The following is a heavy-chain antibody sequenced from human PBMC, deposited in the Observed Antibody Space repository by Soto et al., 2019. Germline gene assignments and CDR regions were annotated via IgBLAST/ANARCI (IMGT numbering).Heavy chain of an antibody. V-gene: IGHV3-23*01. CDR3: AKEVYGAARGGMDV. J-gene: IGHJ6*02. CDR1: QFNFSSYA. D-gene: IGHD3-10*01. CDR2: ISGSVGST. Sequence: GRYVRLSCAASQFNFSSYAMSWVGPGPGKGLEWVSAISGSVGSTSYADSVKGRFTMSRDNSKNTLYLQMNSLRAEDTAVYYCAKEVYGAARGGMDVWGQGTTVTVSS.